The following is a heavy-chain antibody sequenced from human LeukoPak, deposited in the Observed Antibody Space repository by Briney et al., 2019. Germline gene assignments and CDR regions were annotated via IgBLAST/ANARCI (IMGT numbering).Heavy chain of an antibody. CDR1: GGSISSSSYY. V-gene: IGHV4-39*01. CDR2: IHYSVSA. D-gene: IGHD6-6*01. J-gene: IGHJ4*02. Sequence: TSEPLSLTCTVSGGSISSSSYYWAWIRQPPGKGREWIVTIHYSVSAYYNPSLKSRVTISVDTSKNQFSLKLSSVTAADTAVYYCWLQLGSYWGQGTLFTVSS. CDR3: WLQLGSY.